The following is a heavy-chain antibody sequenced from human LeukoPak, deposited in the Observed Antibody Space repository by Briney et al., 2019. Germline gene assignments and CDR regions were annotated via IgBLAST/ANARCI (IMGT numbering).Heavy chain of an antibody. D-gene: IGHD4/OR15-4a*01. Sequence: SETLSLTCTVSGGSISSSYWGWIRQPPGKGLGWIVSVYDSGNTKYNPSLESRVTMSVDTSKNQFSLKLTSVTAADTAVYYCVARPLTALRAWFDPWGQGILVTVSS. CDR2: VYDSGNT. J-gene: IGHJ5*02. CDR3: VARPLTALRAWFDP. CDR1: GGSISSSY. V-gene: IGHV4-59*08.